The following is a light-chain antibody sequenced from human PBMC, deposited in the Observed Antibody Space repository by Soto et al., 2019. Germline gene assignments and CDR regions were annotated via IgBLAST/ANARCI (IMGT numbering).Light chain of an antibody. CDR2: WAS. CDR1: QSVLYSSNNKNY. Sequence: DIVMTQSPDSLAVSLGERATINCKSSQSVLYSSNNKNYLDWYQQKPGQPPKLLIYWASTRESGVADRFSGSGSGTDLTPTISSLQAEDVAVYYCQQYYSTPSYTFGQGTKLEIK. CDR3: QQYYSTPSYT. V-gene: IGKV4-1*01. J-gene: IGKJ2*01.